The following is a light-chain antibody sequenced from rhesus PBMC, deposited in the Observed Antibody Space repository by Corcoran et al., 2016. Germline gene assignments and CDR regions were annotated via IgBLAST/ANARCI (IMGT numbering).Light chain of an antibody. CDR1: QGISDY. V-gene: IGKV1-36*02. CDR3: LQGYSTPPT. CDR2: AAS. Sequence: DIQMTQSPSSLSASVGDRVTITCRASQGISDYLSWYHQKPGKPPKRLFYAASSLESGVPSRFSGSGSGTDFTLTISSLQPEHFAAYYCLQGYSTPPTFGPGTTLDIK. J-gene: IGKJ3*01.